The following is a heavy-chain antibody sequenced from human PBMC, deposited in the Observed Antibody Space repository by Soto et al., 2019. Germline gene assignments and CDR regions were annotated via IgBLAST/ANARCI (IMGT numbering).Heavy chain of an antibody. J-gene: IGHJ2*01. CDR3: ARGRVRRDGYNWNWYFDL. D-gene: IGHD5-12*01. V-gene: IGHV1-69*06. Sequence: QVQLVQSGAEVKKPGSSVKVSCKASGGTFSNHAISWVRQAPGQGLEWMGGSIPIIGTANYAQKFQGRVTITADKSTSTAYMEVNTLRSEDTAVYYCARGRVRRDGYNWNWYFDLWGRGTLVTVSS. CDR2: SIPIIGTA. CDR1: GGTFSNHA.